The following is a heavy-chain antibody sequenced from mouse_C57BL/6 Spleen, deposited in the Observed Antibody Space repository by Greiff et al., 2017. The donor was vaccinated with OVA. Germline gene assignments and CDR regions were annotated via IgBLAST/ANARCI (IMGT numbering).Heavy chain of an antibody. J-gene: IGHJ4*01. CDR1: GYTFTSYW. Sequence: QVQLQQPGAELVKPGASVKLSCKASGYTFTSYWMHWVKQRPGQGLEWIGMIHPNSGSTNYNEKFKSKATLTVDKSSSTDDMPLSGLTSEGSAVYFCAREDNYAMDYWGQGTSVTVSA. CDR3: AREDNYAMDY. CDR2: IHPNSGST. V-gene: IGHV1-64*01.